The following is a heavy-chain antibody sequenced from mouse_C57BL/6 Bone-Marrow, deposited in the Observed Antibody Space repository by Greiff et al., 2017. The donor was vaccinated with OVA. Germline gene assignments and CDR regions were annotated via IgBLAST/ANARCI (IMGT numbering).Heavy chain of an antibody. D-gene: IGHD1-1*01. V-gene: IGHV1-4*01. CDR2: INPSSGYT. CDR3: ARSRYYGSSYHYYAMDY. CDR1: GYTFTSYT. Sequence: ESGAELARPGASVKMSCKASGYTFTSYTMHWVKQRPGQGLEWIGYINPSSGYTKYNQKFKDKATLTADKSSSTAYMQLSSLTSEDSAVYYCARSRYYGSSYHYYAMDYWGQGTSVTVSS. J-gene: IGHJ4*01.